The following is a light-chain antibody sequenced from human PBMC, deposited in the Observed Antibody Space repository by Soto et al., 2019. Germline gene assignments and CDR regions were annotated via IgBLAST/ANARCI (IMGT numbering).Light chain of an antibody. CDR2: EVT. Sequence: QSALTQPASVSGSPGQSITISCTGTSSDVGAFNFVSWHQQFPGKAPKLIIYEVTNRPSGVSNRFSGSKSGNTASLTISGLQAEDESDYYCSSYTGSSTPFVFGTGTKVTVL. J-gene: IGLJ1*01. CDR1: SSDVGAFNF. V-gene: IGLV2-14*01. CDR3: SSYTGSSTPFV.